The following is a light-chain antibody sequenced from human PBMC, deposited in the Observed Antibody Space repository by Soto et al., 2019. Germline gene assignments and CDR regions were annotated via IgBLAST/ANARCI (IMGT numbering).Light chain of an antibody. Sequence: DIQMTQSPSTLSASVGDRVTITCRASQRITKWLAWYQQKPGKAPKLLIYKASILESGVPSRFSGSGSGTEFTLTISSLQPDDVATYYCQQYSTYYSWTFGQGTKVEIK. CDR3: QQYSTYYSWT. CDR2: KAS. J-gene: IGKJ1*01. CDR1: QRITKW. V-gene: IGKV1-5*03.